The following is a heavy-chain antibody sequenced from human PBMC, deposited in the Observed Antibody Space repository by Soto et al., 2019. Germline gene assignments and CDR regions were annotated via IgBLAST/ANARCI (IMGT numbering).Heavy chain of an antibody. CDR3: ARVQPPYYDFWSGIYYYYGMDV. CDR1: GFTFSSYS. D-gene: IGHD3-3*01. J-gene: IGHJ6*02. Sequence: AGGSLRLSCAASGFTFSSYSMNWVRQAPGKGLEWVSSISSSSYIYYADSVKGRFTISRDNAKNSLYLQMNSLRAEDTAVYYCARVQPPYYDFWSGIYYYYGMDVWGQGTTVTVSS. CDR2: ISSSSYI. V-gene: IGHV3-21*01.